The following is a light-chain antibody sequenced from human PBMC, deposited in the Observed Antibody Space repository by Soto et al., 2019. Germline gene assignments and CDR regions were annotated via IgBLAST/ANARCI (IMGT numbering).Light chain of an antibody. CDR3: QQYGSAPWT. V-gene: IGKV3-20*01. CDR1: QSVSSNY. CDR2: AAS. J-gene: IGKJ1*01. Sequence: EIVLTQSPGTLSLSPGERATISCRASQSVSSNYLAWYRQKPGQAPRLLIYAASNRASGIPDRFGGSGSGTEFTLTVSRLEPEDFAVYYCQQYGSAPWTFGQGTKVEI.